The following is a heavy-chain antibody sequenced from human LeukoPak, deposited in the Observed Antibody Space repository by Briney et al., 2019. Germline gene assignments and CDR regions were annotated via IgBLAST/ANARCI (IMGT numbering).Heavy chain of an antibody. V-gene: IGHV3-30*03. J-gene: IGHJ4*02. CDR2: ISPDGSNE. CDR3: VRDSSYSFDY. Sequence: GGSLRLSCAASGFSFSTYGVHWVRQAPGKGLEWVALISPDGSNEYYADSVKGRFTISRDNSKNTVYLQMNSLRADDTSVYYCVRDSSYSFDYWGQGTLVTVSS. D-gene: IGHD3-10*01. CDR1: GFSFSTYG.